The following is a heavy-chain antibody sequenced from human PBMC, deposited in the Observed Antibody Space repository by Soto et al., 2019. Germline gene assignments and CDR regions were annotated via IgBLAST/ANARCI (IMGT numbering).Heavy chain of an antibody. V-gene: IGHV3-23*01. J-gene: IGHJ4*02. Sequence: DVQLLESGGDLVQPGGSLRLSCAASGFIFSNYAMSWVRQAPGKGLEWVSLIRGSGGHTYYADSVKGRFTVSRDNSKNILLLQMNSLRAEETAVYYCVKDFRVGYDWTHDWGQGTLVTVSS. D-gene: IGHD5-12*01. CDR1: GFIFSNYA. CDR3: VKDFRVGYDWTHD. CDR2: IRGSGGHT.